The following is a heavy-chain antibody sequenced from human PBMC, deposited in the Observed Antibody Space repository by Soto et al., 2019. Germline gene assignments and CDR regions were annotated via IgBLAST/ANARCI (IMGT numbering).Heavy chain of an antibody. CDR1: GYSFTSYW. J-gene: IGHJ5*02. CDR2: IDPSDSYT. CDR3: ARPDHSGRRARWFDP. V-gene: IGHV5-10-1*03. Sequence: EVQLVQSGAEVKKPGESLRISCKGSGYSFTSYWISWLRQMPGKGLEWMGRIDPSDSYTHYSPSFQGHVTISADRSISTAYLQWSRLKASDTAMYYCARPDHSGRRARWFDPWGQGTLVTVSS. D-gene: IGHD6-19*01.